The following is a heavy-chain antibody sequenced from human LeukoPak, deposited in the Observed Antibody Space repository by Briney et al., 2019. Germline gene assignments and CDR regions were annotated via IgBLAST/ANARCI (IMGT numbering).Heavy chain of an antibody. Sequence: GGSLRLSCAASGFTFSSYSMNWVRQAPGKGLEWVSSISSSSSYIYYADSVKGRFTISRDNAKNSLYLQMNSLRAEDTALYYCAKAMGLYYYDSSGYLTWGQGTLVTVSS. J-gene: IGHJ4*02. V-gene: IGHV3-21*04. CDR3: AKAMGLYYYDSSGYLT. CDR1: GFTFSSYS. D-gene: IGHD3-22*01. CDR2: ISSSSSYI.